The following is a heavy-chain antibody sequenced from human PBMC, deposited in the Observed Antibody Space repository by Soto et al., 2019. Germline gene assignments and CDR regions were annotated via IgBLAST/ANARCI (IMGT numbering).Heavy chain of an antibody. Sequence: QVQLVQSGAEVKKPGASVKVSCKASRYTFNGYFIHWVRQAPGQGLEWLGWINPYSGGTKYAQNFQAWVTMTRDTSISTAYMELNRLTSDDTAVYYCARGKYCIGDSCYSGWLDPWGQGTLVTVSS. J-gene: IGHJ5*02. D-gene: IGHD2-15*01. CDR3: ARGKYCIGDSCYSGWLDP. CDR2: INPYSGGT. V-gene: IGHV1-2*04. CDR1: RYTFNGYF.